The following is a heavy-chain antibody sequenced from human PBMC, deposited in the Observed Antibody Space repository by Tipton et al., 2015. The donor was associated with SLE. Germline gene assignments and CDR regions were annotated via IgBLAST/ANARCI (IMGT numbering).Heavy chain of an antibody. V-gene: IGHV4-4*07. CDR1: GGSISSYY. CDR3: ARASWYHHAFDI. D-gene: IGHD2-15*01. CDR2: IDTSGST. Sequence: TLSLTCTVSGGSISSYYWSWIRQPAGKGLEWIGRIDTSGSTKYNPSLKSRVTISVDTSKNKSSLKLSSVTAADTAVYYCARASWYHHAFDIWGQGTMVTVSS. J-gene: IGHJ3*02.